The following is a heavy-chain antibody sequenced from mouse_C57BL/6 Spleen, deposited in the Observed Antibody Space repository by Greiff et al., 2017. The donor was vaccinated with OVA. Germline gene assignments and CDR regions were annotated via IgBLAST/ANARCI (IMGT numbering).Heavy chain of an antibody. CDR2: IYPGDGDT. D-gene: IGHD2-1*01. J-gene: IGHJ3*01. Sequence: QVQLKESGPELVKPGASVKISCKASGYAFSSSWMNWVKQRPGKGLEWIGRIYPGDGDTNYNGKFKGKATLTADKSSSTAYMQLSSLTSEDSAVYFCAREGGVYGNLFAYWGQGTLVTVSA. CDR3: AREGGVYGNLFAY. V-gene: IGHV1-82*01. CDR1: GYAFSSSW.